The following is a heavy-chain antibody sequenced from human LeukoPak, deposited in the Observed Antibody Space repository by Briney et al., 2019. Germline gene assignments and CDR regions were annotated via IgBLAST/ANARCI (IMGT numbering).Heavy chain of an antibody. Sequence: GGSLRLSCAASRFTFSSYAMSWVRQAPGKGLEWVSAISGSGGSTYYADSVKGRFTISRDNSKNTLYLQMNSLRAEDTAVYYCAKDFSSSGWYEYYFDYWGQGTLVTVSS. J-gene: IGHJ4*02. CDR1: RFTFSSYA. CDR3: AKDFSSSGWYEYYFDY. D-gene: IGHD6-19*01. CDR2: ISGSGGST. V-gene: IGHV3-23*01.